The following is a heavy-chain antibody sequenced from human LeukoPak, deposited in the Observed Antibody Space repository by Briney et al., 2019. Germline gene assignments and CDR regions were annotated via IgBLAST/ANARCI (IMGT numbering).Heavy chain of an antibody. CDR2: IKLDGSEK. CDR1: GFTFGKYW. Sequence: GGSLRLSCVASGFTFGKYWMSWVRQAPGKGLEWVANIKLDGSEKNYVDSVKGRFTISRDNTKNSLYLQMNSLRAEDAAVFYCARDQYDTWSRRGNFDSWGQGTLVIVSS. CDR3: ARDQYDTWSRRGNFDS. V-gene: IGHV3-7*03. D-gene: IGHD3-3*01. J-gene: IGHJ4*02.